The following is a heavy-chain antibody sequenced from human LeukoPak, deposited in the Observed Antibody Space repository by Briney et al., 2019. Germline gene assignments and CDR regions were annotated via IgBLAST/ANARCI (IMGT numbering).Heavy chain of an antibody. D-gene: IGHD6-13*01. CDR1: GFTFSSYD. V-gene: IGHV3-53*01. Sequence: GGSLRLSCAASGFTFSSYDMSWVRQAPGKGLEWVSVIYSGGSTYYADSVKGRFTISRDHSKNTLYVQMNSLRAEDTAIYYCARGILAAAGTGFDYWGQGTLVTVSS. CDR2: IYSGGST. CDR3: ARGILAAAGTGFDY. J-gene: IGHJ4*02.